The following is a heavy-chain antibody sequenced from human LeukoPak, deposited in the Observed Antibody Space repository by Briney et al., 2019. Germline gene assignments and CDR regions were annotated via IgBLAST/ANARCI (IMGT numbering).Heavy chain of an antibody. Sequence: ASVKVSCKASEYTFTGYYMHWVRQAPGQGLEWMGRINPNSGGTNYAQKFQGRVTMTRDTSISTAYMELSRLRSGDTAVYYCATSSGGYYSLVDYWGQGTLVTVSS. CDR3: ATSSGGYYSLVDY. CDR1: EYTFTGYY. J-gene: IGHJ4*02. D-gene: IGHD1-26*01. V-gene: IGHV1-2*06. CDR2: INPNSGGT.